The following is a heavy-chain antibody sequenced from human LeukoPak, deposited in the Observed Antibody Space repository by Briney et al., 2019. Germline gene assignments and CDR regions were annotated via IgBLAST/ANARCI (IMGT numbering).Heavy chain of an antibody. CDR1: GFTFSSSG. CDR2: IRNDGNKY. J-gene: IGHJ4*02. Sequence: GGSLRLSCVASGFTFSSSGMHWVRQSPGKGLDWVAFIRNDGNKYNYAESVKGRFTISRDNSKNTLYLQMNSLRAEDTAVYYCAKVLSYGSGSYLDYWGQGTLVTVSS. CDR3: AKVLSYGSGSYLDY. D-gene: IGHD3-10*01. V-gene: IGHV3-30*02.